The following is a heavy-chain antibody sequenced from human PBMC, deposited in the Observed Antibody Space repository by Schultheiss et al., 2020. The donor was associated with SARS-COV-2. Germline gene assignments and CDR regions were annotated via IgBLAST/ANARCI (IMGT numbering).Heavy chain of an antibody. D-gene: IGHD2-21*02. CDR1: GGSISSSSYY. CDR2: IYYSGST. Sequence: ETLSLTCTVSGGSISSSSYYWGWIRQPPGKGLEWIGSIYYSGSTNYNPSLKSRVTISVDTSKNQFSLKLSSVTAADTAVYYCARVVTNAFDIWGQGTMVTVSS. V-gene: IGHV4-39*07. J-gene: IGHJ3*02. CDR3: ARVVTNAFDI.